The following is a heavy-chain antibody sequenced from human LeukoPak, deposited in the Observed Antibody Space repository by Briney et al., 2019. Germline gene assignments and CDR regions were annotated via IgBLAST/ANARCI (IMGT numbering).Heavy chain of an antibody. Sequence: GASVKVSCKASGGTFSSYAISWVRQAPGQGLEWMGGIIPIFGTANYAQKFQGRVTITADESTSTAYMELSSLRSEDTAVYYCARDLHYDILTGLDYWGQGTLVTVSS. J-gene: IGHJ4*02. D-gene: IGHD3-9*01. V-gene: IGHV1-69*01. CDR3: ARDLHYDILTGLDY. CDR1: GGTFSSYA. CDR2: IIPIFGTA.